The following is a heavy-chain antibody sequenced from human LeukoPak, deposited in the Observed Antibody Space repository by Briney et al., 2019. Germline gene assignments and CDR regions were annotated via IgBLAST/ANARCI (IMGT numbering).Heavy chain of an antibody. J-gene: IGHJ6*04. CDR3: ARREWGYAVSV. D-gene: IGHD2-2*01. CDR1: GGSISSSSYY. Sequence: SETLSLTCTASGGSISSSSYYWGWIRQPPGKGLEWIGSIYYSGSTYYNPSLKSRVTISVDTSKNQFSLKLSSVTAADTAVFYCARREWGYAVSVWGKGTTVIVSS. CDR2: IYYSGST. V-gene: IGHV4-39*01.